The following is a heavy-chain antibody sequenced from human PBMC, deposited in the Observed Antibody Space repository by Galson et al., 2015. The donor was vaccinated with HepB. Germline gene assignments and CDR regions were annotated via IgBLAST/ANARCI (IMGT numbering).Heavy chain of an antibody. V-gene: IGHV3-48*04. CDR2: ISSSRTTI. Sequence: SLRLSCAASGFSFSSYIMNWVRQAPGKGLEWVSYISSSRTTIYYADSVKGRFTISRDNAKNSLYLQMNSLRAEDTAVYYCARLTTMTAINWFDPWGQGTLVTVSS. CDR3: ARLTTMTAINWFDP. J-gene: IGHJ5*02. CDR1: GFSFSSYI. D-gene: IGHD4-17*01.